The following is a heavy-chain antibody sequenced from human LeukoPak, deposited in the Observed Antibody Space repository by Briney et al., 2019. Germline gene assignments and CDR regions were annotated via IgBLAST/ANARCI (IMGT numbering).Heavy chain of an antibody. Sequence: GGSLRLSCAASGFTVSSNYMSWVRQAPGKGLEWVSVIYSGGSTYYADSVKGRFTISRDNSKNTLYLQMNSLRAEDTAVYYCAKDLGVARRDYYYYGMDVWGKGTTVTVSS. V-gene: IGHV3-66*02. D-gene: IGHD3-3*01. CDR3: AKDLGVARRDYYYYGMDV. CDR2: IYSGGST. J-gene: IGHJ6*04. CDR1: GFTVSSNY.